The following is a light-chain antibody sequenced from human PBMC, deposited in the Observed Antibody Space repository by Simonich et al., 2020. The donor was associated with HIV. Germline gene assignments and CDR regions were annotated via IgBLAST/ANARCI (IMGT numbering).Light chain of an antibody. CDR2: KAS. CDR1: QSISSW. CDR3: QQYNSYSPWT. Sequence: DIQMTQSPSTLSASVGDRVTITCRASQSISSWLAWYQQKPGKAPKLLIDKASSLERGVPTRFSGSGSGTEFTLTISSLQPDDFATYYCQQYNSYSPWTFGQGTKVEIK. V-gene: IGKV1-5*03. J-gene: IGKJ1*01.